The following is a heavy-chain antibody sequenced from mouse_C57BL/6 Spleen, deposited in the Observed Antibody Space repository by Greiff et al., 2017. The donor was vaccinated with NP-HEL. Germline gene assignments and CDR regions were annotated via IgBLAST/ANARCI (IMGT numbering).Heavy chain of an antibody. CDR1: GYTFTSFW. J-gene: IGHJ4*01. Sequence: QVQLQQPGAELLTPGASVKLFCKASGYTFTSFWLLWVKQRPGQGLEWIGMIHPNSGSTIYNEKFKSKATLTVDKSSCTAYMQLSSLTSEDSAVYYCARAPYDYDVDYAMDYWGQGTSDTVSA. CDR3: ARAPYDYDVDYAMDY. V-gene: IGHV1-64*01. CDR2: IHPNSGST. D-gene: IGHD2-4*01.